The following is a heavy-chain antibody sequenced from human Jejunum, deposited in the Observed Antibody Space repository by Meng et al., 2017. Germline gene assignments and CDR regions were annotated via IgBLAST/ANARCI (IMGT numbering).Heavy chain of an antibody. D-gene: IGHD2-21*02. CDR1: GFTVKDNH. V-gene: IGHV3-66*02. CDR3: ARDCGGDCYHAFDV. J-gene: IGHJ3*01. CDR2: IYSGGVT. Sequence: GESLKISWAASGFTVKDNHMSWVRQAPGKGLEWVSLIYSGGVTYYADSVKGRFTISRDTSKNTVYLQMSSLRAEDTAIYFCARDCGGDCYHAFDVWGPGTMVTVSS.